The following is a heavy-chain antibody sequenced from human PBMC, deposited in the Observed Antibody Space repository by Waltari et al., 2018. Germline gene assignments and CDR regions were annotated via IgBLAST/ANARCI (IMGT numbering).Heavy chain of an antibody. CDR2: ITGSGFIS. D-gene: IGHD6-19*01. CDR1: GFPFCTSA. Sequence: EVHLLASGGGVVKPGGSLRLSWVASGFPFCTSAMAWVRQAPGKGLECVSAITGSGFISSYADSVKGRFSISRDNSRNTLYLQINSLRAEDTAVYYCAKVTLSVAGSFDSWGQGTLVTVSS. V-gene: IGHV3-23*01. CDR3: AKVTLSVAGSFDS. J-gene: IGHJ4*02.